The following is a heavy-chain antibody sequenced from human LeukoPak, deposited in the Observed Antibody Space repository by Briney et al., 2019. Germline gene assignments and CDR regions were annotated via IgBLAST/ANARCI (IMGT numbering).Heavy chain of an antibody. D-gene: IGHD3-22*01. Sequence: GGAPVLSCAASGFTFSDYYMSWIRQAPGEGLGGGSYISSSGSTIYYADSVKGRFTISRDNAKNSLYLPMNSLRAEDTAVYYCARRTQDYYDSSGYYFDYWVQGTLVTVSS. V-gene: IGHV3-11*01. CDR3: ARRTQDYYDSSGYYFDY. J-gene: IGHJ4*02. CDR2: ISSSGSTI. CDR1: GFTFSDYY.